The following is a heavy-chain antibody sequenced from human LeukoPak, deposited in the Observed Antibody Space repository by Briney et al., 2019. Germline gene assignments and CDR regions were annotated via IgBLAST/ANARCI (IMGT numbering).Heavy chain of an antibody. CDR2: INAGNGNT. Sequence: ASVKVSCKASGYTFTSYAMHWVRQAPGQRLEWMGWINAGNGNTKYSQKFRGRVTITRDTSASTAYMELSSLRSEDTAVYYCAVGLDYGGNSFDYWGQGTLVTVSS. CDR1: GYTFTSYA. CDR3: AVGLDYGGNSFDY. V-gene: IGHV1-3*01. J-gene: IGHJ4*02. D-gene: IGHD4-23*01.